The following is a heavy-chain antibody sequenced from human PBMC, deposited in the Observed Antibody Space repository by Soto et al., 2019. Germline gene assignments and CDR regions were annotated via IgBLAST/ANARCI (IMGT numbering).Heavy chain of an antibody. J-gene: IGHJ4*02. CDR2: INPTSGGT. V-gene: IGHV1-2*02. D-gene: IGHD2-2*01. CDR1: GYTFTGNY. CDR3: ARGYCSSIGCSHYFDY. Sequence: GASVKVSCKASGYTFTGNYMHWVRQAPGQGLEWMALINPTSGGTNYAQKFQGRVTMTWDKSISTAYMDLRSLRSDDTAIYYCARGYCSSIGCSHYFDYWGQGTLVTVSS.